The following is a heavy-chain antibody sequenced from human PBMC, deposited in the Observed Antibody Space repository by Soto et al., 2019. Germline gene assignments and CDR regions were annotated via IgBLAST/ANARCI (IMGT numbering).Heavy chain of an antibody. CDR2: ISYDGNTK. CDR3: AKDYPQNIPMVRGAYPTLGNMDV. Sequence: QVQLVESGGGVVQPGRSLRLSCAASGFTFSSYGMHWVRQAPGKGLEWVAVISYDGNTKFYADSVKGRFTISRDNSKNTLYLQMNSLRPEDTAVYYCAKDYPQNIPMVRGAYPTLGNMDVWGQGTTVTVSS. J-gene: IGHJ6*02. CDR1: GFTFSSYG. D-gene: IGHD3-10*01. V-gene: IGHV3-30*18.